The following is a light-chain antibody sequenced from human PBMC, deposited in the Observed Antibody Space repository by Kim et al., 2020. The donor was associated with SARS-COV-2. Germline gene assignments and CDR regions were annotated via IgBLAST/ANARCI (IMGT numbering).Light chain of an antibody. V-gene: IGLV2-23*02. CDR3: CSYAGSNTWV. Sequence: GQSITLSCTGTSSDVVNYNSGSWYQQHPGKAPKLRIYEVYKRPSGVSLRFSGPRSGNTASLTISGLRAEDEADYYCCSYAGSNTWVFGGGTKVTVL. CDR2: EVY. CDR1: SSDVVNYNS. J-gene: IGLJ3*02.